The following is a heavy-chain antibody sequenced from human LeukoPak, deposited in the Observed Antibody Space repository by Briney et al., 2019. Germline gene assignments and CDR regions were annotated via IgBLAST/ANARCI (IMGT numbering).Heavy chain of an antibody. CDR1: GFTFSSYS. CDR3: ARELAFSTTQNY. CDR2: ISSSSSYI. V-gene: IGHV3-21*01. Sequence: GGSLRLSCAASGFTFSSYSMNWVRQAPGKGLEWVSSISSSSSYIYYADSVKGRFTISRDNAKNSLYLQMNSLRAEDTAVYYCARELAFSTTQNYWGQGTLVTVSS. J-gene: IGHJ4*02. D-gene: IGHD1-1*01.